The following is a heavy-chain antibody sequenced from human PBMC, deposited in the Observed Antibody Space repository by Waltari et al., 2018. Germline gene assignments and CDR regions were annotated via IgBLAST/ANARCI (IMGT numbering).Heavy chain of an antibody. Sequence: QVQLVQSGAEVKKPGASVKVSCKASGYTFTGYYMHWVRQAPGQGLEWMGRINPNSGGTNYAQKFQGRVTMTRDTSISTAYMELSRLRSDDTAVYYCARERIISHSSGYYTHREYYFDYWGQGTLVTVSS. CDR3: ARERIISHSSGYYTHREYYFDY. CDR1: GYTFTGYY. D-gene: IGHD3-22*01. J-gene: IGHJ4*02. CDR2: INPNSGGT. V-gene: IGHV1-2*06.